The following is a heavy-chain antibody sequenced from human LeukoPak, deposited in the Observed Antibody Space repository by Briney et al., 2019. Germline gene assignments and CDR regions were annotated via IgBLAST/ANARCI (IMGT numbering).Heavy chain of an antibody. CDR1: GGSISRGGYY. D-gene: IGHD5-24*01. CDR2: IFYSWST. CDR3: ARDSLPEDGYNPRGWFDP. J-gene: IGHJ5*02. Sequence: SDPLSLTCTVSGGSISRGGYYWSWIRQHPRKVLEWIGYIFYSWSTYYNPSLKSRVTISVDTSKNQFSLKLSSVTAADTAVYYCARDSLPEDGYNPRGWFDPWGQGTLVTVSS. V-gene: IGHV4-31*03.